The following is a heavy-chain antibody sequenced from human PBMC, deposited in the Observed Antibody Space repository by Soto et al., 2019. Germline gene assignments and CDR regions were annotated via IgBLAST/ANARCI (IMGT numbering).Heavy chain of an antibody. V-gene: IGHV1-2*02. J-gene: IGHJ6*02. CDR2: INPNSGGT. CDR3: ARGRGSNYRHPPSRSGMDV. Sequence: AALKVSFKAAGYTFTGFYMHWVRQAPGQGLEWMGWINPNSGGTNYAQKFQGRVAMTRDTSISTAYMELSRLRSDDTAVSYCARGRGSNYRHPPSRSGMDVWGQGTTVTVSS. CDR1: GYTFTGFY. D-gene: IGHD4-4*01.